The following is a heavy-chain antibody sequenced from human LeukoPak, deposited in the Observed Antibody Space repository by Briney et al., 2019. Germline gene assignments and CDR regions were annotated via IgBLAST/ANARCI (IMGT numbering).Heavy chain of an antibody. J-gene: IGHJ6*03. D-gene: IGHD4/OR15-4a*01. V-gene: IGHV1-8*01. Sequence: ASVKVSCKASGYTFTSYDINWVRQATGQGLEWMGWMNPNSGNTGYAQKFQGRVTMTRNTSISTAYMELSRLRSEDTAVYYCARASYGGNPSPSAVYYYYYYMDVWGKGTTVTVSS. CDR2: MNPNSGNT. CDR1: GYTFTSYD. CDR3: ARASYGGNPSPSAVYYYYYYMDV.